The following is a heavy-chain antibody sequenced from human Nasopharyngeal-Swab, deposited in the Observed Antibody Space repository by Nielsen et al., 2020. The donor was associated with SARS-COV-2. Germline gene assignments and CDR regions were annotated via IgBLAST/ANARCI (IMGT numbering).Heavy chain of an antibody. CDR2: TYYRSKWYN. CDR1: GDSVSSDSVA. CDR3: ARGHRRDGYNYGY. J-gene: IGHJ4*02. D-gene: IGHD5-24*01. V-gene: IGHV6-1*01. Sequence: SETLSLTCAISGDSVSSDSVAWNWIRQSPSRGLEWLGRTYYRSKWYNDYALSVESRIIISPDTSKNQFSLKLSSVTAADTAVYYCARGHRRDGYNYGYWGQGTLVTVSS.